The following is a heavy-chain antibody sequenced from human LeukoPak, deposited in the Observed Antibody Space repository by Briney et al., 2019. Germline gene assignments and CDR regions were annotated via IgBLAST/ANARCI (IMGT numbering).Heavy chain of an antibody. CDR1: GYTFTTYY. D-gene: IGHD3-16*01. V-gene: IGHV1-46*01. Sequence: ASVKVSCKASGYTFTTYYIHWVRQAPGQGLEWMGIINPSAGNTGSAEKFQGRVTMTRDTSTSTAYMELRSLRSDDTAVYYCARDLGMITRDYFDYWGQGTLVTVSS. J-gene: IGHJ4*02. CDR2: INPSAGNT. CDR3: ARDLGMITRDYFDY.